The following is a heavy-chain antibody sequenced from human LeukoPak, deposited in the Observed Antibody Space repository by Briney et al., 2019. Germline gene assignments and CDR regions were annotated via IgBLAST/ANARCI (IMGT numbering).Heavy chain of an antibody. CDR3: TREGGGSDI. V-gene: IGHV3-11*05. J-gene: IGHJ4*02. CDR1: GFTFSDYY. Sequence: PGGSLRLSCAASGFTFSDYYMSWIRQAPGKGLEWVSYITSSSSYTNCADSVKGRFTISRDNAKNSLYLQMNSLRAEDTAVHYCTREGGGSDIWGQGTLVTVSS. CDR2: ITSSSSYT. D-gene: IGHD2-15*01.